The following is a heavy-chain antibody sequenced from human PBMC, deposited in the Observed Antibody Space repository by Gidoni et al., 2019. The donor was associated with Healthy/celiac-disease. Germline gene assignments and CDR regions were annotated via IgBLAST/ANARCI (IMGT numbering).Heavy chain of an antibody. CDR3: ASTVDYGGNSEGDAFDI. J-gene: IGHJ3*02. CDR1: GYSFTSYW. V-gene: IGHV5-51*03. Sequence: EVQLVQSGAEVKKPGESLKISCKGSGYSFTSYWIGWVRQMPGKGLEWMGIIYPGASDTRYSPSFQGQVTISADKSISTAYLQWSSLKASDTAMYYCASTVDYGGNSEGDAFDIWGQGTMVTVSS. CDR2: IYPGASDT. D-gene: IGHD4-17*01.